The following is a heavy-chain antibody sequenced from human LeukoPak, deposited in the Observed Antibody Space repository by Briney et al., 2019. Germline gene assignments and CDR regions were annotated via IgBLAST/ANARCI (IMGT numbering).Heavy chain of an antibody. V-gene: IGHV3-53*05. CDR2: IYSGGRT. CDR1: GFTVRSNY. J-gene: IGHJ4*02. D-gene: IGHD1-7*01. CDR3: AKDFADWNYGCFDY. Sequence: QAGGSLRLSCAASGFTVRSNYMSWVRQAPGKGLEWVSVIYSGGRTYYADSVKGRFTISRDNSKNTLYLQMNSLRAEDTAVYYCAKDFADWNYGCFDYWGQGTLVTVSS.